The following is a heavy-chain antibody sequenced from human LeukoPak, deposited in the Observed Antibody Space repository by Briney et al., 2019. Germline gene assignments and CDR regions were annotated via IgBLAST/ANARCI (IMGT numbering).Heavy chain of an antibody. J-gene: IGHJ3*02. CDR2: FYWDDDQ. V-gene: IGHV2-5*02. CDR1: RFSLSTSGVG. D-gene: IGHD6-19*01. Sequence: SGPTLVNPTQTLTLPCTFSRFSLSTSGVGGGWIRQPPGKALEWLGLFYWDDDQRYRPSLKSRLPITTDHSQNEGDLTMIHLAPVDTATYYCGHRGLQWHDAFDIWGQGTMVTVSS. CDR3: GHRGLQWHDAFDI.